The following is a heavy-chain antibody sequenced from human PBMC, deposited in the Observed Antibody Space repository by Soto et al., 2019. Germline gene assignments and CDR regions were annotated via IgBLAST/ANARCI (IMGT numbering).Heavy chain of an antibody. Sequence: SVKVSCTAAGATFDNYAGSWVRQFPGQGLEWMGGIIPMFETVSYAQRFQGRLTIAADESTSTAYMELTSLTSADTAIYFCARGLRTGNYGMDVWGPGPTVTVSS. CDR3: ARGLRTGNYGMDV. V-gene: IGHV1-69*01. D-gene: IGHD2-15*01. CDR1: GATFDNYA. CDR2: IIPMFETV. J-gene: IGHJ6*02.